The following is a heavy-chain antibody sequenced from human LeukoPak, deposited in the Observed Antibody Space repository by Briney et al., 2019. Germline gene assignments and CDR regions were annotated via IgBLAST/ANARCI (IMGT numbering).Heavy chain of an antibody. CDR3: AKDLSPGDAFDI. V-gene: IGHV3-30*02. D-gene: IGHD3-10*01. CDR1: GFTFSSYG. CDR2: IRYDGSDK. Sequence: GGSLRLSCAASGFTFSSYGIHWVRQAPVKGLEWVAFIRYDGSDKYFADIVKGRFTISRDNSKNTLYLQMNSLRAEDTAVYYCAKDLSPGDAFDIWGQGTMVTVSS. J-gene: IGHJ3*02.